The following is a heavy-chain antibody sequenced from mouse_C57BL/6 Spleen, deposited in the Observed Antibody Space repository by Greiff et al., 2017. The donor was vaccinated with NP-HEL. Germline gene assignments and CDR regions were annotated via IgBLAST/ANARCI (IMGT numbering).Heavy chain of an antibody. D-gene: IGHD3-3*01. V-gene: IGHV14-1*01. CDR2: IDPEDGDT. CDR3: TTEGDRVWFAY. CDR1: GFNIKAYY. J-gene: IGHJ3*01. Sequence: EVQLQQSGAELVRPGASVKLSCTASGFNIKAYYMHWVKQRPEQGLEWIGRIDPEDGDTEYAPTFQGKATMTADTSSNTAYLQLSSLTSEDTAVYYCTTEGDRVWFAYWGQGTLVTVSA.